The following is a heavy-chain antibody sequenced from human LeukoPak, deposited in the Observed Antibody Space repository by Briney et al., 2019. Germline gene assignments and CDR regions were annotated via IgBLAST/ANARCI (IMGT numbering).Heavy chain of an antibody. CDR2: IYYSGST. V-gene: IGHV4-34*01. J-gene: IGHJ4*02. CDR3: ATVVPAARFAY. D-gene: IGHD2-2*01. Sequence: PSETLSLTCAVYGGSFSGYYWSWIRQPPGKGLEWIGNIYYSGSTWNNPSLKSRVTTSVDTSKNQFSLKVTSVTAADTAVYYCATVVPAARFAYWGQGILVTVSS. CDR1: GGSFSGYY.